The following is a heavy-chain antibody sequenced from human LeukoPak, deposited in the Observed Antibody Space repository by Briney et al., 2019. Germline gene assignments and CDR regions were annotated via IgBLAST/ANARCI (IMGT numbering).Heavy chain of an antibody. D-gene: IGHD3-10*01. Sequence: PSETLSLTCTVSGGSISGYYWSWIRQPPGKGLEWIGEINHSGSTNYNPSPKSRVTISVDTSKNQFSLKLSSVTAADTAVYYCARARGYYYMDVWGKGTTVTVSS. J-gene: IGHJ6*03. CDR2: INHSGST. V-gene: IGHV4-34*01. CDR1: GGSISGYY. CDR3: ARARGYYYMDV.